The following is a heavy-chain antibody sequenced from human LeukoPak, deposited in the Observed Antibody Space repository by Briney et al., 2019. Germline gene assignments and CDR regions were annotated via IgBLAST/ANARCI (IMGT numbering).Heavy chain of an antibody. V-gene: IGHV4-61*02. CDR3: ARGHCASTSCLTHYYYYYMDV. Sequence: SQTLSLTCTVSGGSISSGRYYWSWIRQPAGKGLEWLGRIYTNGCTNSNPSLKSRVTISVDTSKNQVSLKLSSVTAADTAVYYCARGHCASTSCLTHYYYYYMDVWGKGTTVTVSS. D-gene: IGHD2-2*01. CDR1: GGSISSGRYY. J-gene: IGHJ6*03. CDR2: IYTNGCT.